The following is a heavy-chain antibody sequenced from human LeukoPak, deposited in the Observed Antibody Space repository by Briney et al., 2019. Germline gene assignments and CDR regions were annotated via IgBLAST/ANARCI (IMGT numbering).Heavy chain of an antibody. J-gene: IGHJ4*02. Sequence: GGSLRLSCVASGFIFDDYAIHWVRQAPGKGLEWVSGISWNSGSIGYADSVKGRFAISRDNAKNSLYLQMNSLRAEDTAIYYCARWRSQQSEFDLWGQGTLATISS. CDR3: ARWRSQQSEFDL. CDR1: GFIFDDYA. V-gene: IGHV3-9*01. CDR2: ISWNSGSI. D-gene: IGHD2-15*01.